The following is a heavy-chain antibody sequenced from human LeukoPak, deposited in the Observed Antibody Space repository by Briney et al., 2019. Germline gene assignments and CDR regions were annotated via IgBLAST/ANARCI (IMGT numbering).Heavy chain of an antibody. CDR3: ARDQRWLQLPFDY. J-gene: IGHJ4*02. Sequence: SETLSLTCAVYGGSFSGYYWSLIRQPPGKGLEWIGEISHSGSTNYNPSLKSRVTISVDTSKNQFSLKLGSVTAADTAVYYCARDQRWLQLPFDYWGQGTLVTVFS. CDR1: GGSFSGYY. D-gene: IGHD5-24*01. V-gene: IGHV4-34*01. CDR2: ISHSGST.